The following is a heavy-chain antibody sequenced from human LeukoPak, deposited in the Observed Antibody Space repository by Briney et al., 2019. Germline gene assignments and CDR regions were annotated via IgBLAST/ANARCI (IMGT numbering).Heavy chain of an antibody. CDR3: ASPRSGYRYTFDY. J-gene: IGHJ4*02. CDR2: ISTSGST. Sequence: SETLSLTCAVSAASISNYYWSWIRQAPGKGLEWIGYISTSGSTNYNPSLKSRVSISLDTSKNRISLNLNFVTAADTAVYYCASPRSGYRYTFDYWGQGALVTVSS. CDR1: AASISNYY. D-gene: IGHD3-22*01. V-gene: IGHV4-4*09.